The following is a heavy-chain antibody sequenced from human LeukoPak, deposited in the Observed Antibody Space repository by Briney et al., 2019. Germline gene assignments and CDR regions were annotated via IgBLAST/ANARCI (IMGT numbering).Heavy chain of an antibody. CDR1: GFAFSSYA. J-gene: IGHJ6*03. D-gene: IGHD2-8*01. CDR2: ISGSGNRR. CDR3: AKDRGHCTNGVCHNYYYMHV. Sequence: VQPGGSLRLSCAASGFAFSSYAMRWVRQAPGKGLEWVSSISGSGNRRDSADSVKGRFTISRDNSKNTLYLEMYSLRAEDTAVYYCAKDRGHCTNGVCHNYYYMHVWGKGTTVTVSS. V-gene: IGHV3-23*01.